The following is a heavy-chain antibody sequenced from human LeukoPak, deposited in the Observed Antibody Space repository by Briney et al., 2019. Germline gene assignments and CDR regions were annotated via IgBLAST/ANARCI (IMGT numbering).Heavy chain of an antibody. D-gene: IGHD2-8*01. Sequence: GGSLRLSCAASGVIFNNFAFHWVRQAPGKGLEWVAVMSSDGSNHNYANSVKGRFTISRDNSKNALYLQMNTLRAEDTAVYYCAREKYCTPTDCLHGRFYFNSWGQGTPVTVSS. CDR3: AREKYCTPTDCLHGRFYFNS. CDR1: GVIFNNFA. V-gene: IGHV3-30*04. CDR2: MSSDGSNH. J-gene: IGHJ4*02.